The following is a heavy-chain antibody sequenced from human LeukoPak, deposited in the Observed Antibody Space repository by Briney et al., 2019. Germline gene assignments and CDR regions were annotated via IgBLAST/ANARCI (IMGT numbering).Heavy chain of an antibody. CDR2: ISGSGGST. J-gene: IGHJ4*02. D-gene: IGHD3-3*01. CDR1: GFTFSSYA. V-gene: IGHV3-23*01. Sequence: GGSLRLSCAASGFTFSSYAMSWVRQAPGKGLEWVSAISGSGGSTYYADSVKGRFTISRDNSKNTLYLQMNSLRAEDMAVYYCARGPHYDFWSGYYMVPIDYWGQGTLVTVSS. CDR3: ARGPHYDFWSGYYMVPIDY.